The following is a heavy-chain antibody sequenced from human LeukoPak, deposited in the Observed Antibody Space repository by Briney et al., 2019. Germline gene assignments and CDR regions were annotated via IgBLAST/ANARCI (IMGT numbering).Heavy chain of an antibody. D-gene: IGHD2-21*02. CDR3: AKDRLLNCRGDCYIFDY. Sequence: GGSLRLSCVASGFTLRSYVMNWVRQTPGKGLGWVSSISGSGDSTFYADSVKGRFSISRDNSKNTLYLQVNGLRTEDTAVYYCAKDRLLNCRGDCYIFDYWGQGTVVTVSS. V-gene: IGHV3-23*01. CDR1: GFTLRSYV. CDR2: ISGSGDST. J-gene: IGHJ4*02.